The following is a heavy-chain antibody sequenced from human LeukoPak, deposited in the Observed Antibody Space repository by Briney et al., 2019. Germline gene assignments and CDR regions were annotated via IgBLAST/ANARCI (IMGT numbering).Heavy chain of an antibody. CDR3: TTDIVVVTADDY. Sequence: GGSLRLSCAASGFTFSNAWMSWVRQAPGKGLEWVGRIKSKTDGGTTDYAAPVKGSFTISRDDSKNTLYLQMNSLKTEDTAVYYCTTDIVVVTADDYWGQGTLVTVSS. D-gene: IGHD2-21*02. J-gene: IGHJ4*02. V-gene: IGHV3-15*01. CDR2: IKSKTDGGTT. CDR1: GFTFSNAW.